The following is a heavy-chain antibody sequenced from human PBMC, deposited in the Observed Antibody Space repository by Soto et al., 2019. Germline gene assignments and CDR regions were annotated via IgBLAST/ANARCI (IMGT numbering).Heavy chain of an antibody. Sequence: QVQLQQWGAGLLKPSETLSLTCAVYGRSFSGYYWNWIRQPPGKGLEWIGEINHSGSTNYNPSLKSRVTRSVDTPKNQFSLKLSSGTAADTAVYYCARGWGRIFDYWGQGTLVTVSS. CDR3: ARGWGRIFDY. CDR1: GRSFSGYY. D-gene: IGHD7-27*01. V-gene: IGHV4-34*01. CDR2: INHSGST. J-gene: IGHJ4*02.